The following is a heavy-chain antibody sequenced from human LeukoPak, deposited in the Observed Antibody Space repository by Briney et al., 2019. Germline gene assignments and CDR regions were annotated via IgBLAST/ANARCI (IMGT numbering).Heavy chain of an antibody. CDR3: ARSLWFLGYYYYMDV. V-gene: IGHV4-39*07. D-gene: IGHD3/OR15-3a*01. J-gene: IGHJ6*03. Sequence: PSETLSLTCTVSGGSISSSSYYWGWIRQPPGKGLEWIGSIYYSGSTYYNPSLKSRVTISVDTSKNQFSLKLSSVTAADTAVYYCARSLWFLGYYYYMDVWGKGTTVTISS. CDR1: GGSISSSSYY. CDR2: IYYSGST.